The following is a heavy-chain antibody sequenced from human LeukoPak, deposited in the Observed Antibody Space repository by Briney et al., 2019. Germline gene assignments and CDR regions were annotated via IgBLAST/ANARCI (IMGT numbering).Heavy chain of an antibody. Sequence: PSETLSLTCTVSGDSISSYYWSWIRQPPGKGLEWIGYIYYSGSTNYNPSLKSRVTISVDTSKNQFSLKLSSVTAADTAVYYCARHPLRSAAGSDYWGQGTLVTVSS. CDR1: GDSISSYY. J-gene: IGHJ4*02. CDR3: ARHPLRSAAGSDY. V-gene: IGHV4-59*08. CDR2: IYYSGST. D-gene: IGHD6-13*01.